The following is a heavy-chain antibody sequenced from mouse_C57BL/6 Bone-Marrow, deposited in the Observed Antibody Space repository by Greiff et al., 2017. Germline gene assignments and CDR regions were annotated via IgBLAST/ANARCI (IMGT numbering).Heavy chain of an antibody. Sequence: QVQLKESGPGLVAPSQSLSITCTVSGFSLTSYGVDWVRQPPGQGLEWLGVIWGGGSTNYTSALMSRLSISKDNSKSQVFLKMNSRQTDDTAMYYCATLWLRRRDYAMDYWGQGTSVTVSS. J-gene: IGHJ4*01. V-gene: IGHV2-9*01. D-gene: IGHD2-2*01. CDR1: GFSLTSYG. CDR3: ATLWLRRRDYAMDY. CDR2: IWGGGST.